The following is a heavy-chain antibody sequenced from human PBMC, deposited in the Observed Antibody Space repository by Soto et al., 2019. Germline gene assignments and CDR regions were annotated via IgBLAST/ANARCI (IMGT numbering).Heavy chain of an antibody. CDR3: ARRGRSDGAYYYGMDV. CDR2: IYPDDSAT. Sequence: GGSLKISCNGSGYSFTSSWIGWGRQMPWKGLEWMGIIYPDDSATRYSPSFQGQVTISADKSISTAYLQWSSLKASDTAMYYCARRGRSDGAYYYGMDVWGQGTTVTVSS. J-gene: IGHJ6*02. D-gene: IGHD3-3*01. CDR1: GYSFTSSW. V-gene: IGHV5-51*01.